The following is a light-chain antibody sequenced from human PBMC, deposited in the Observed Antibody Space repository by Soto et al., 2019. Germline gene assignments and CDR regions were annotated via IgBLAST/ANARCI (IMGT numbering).Light chain of an antibody. CDR1: QTIKTY. CDR2: XAA. V-gene: IGKV1-39*01. J-gene: IGKJ3*01. Sequence: DIQMTQSPYSLSAAVGDRVTIAFRASQTIKTYLNLYQQKPVKAPKLMXFXAASLQNGVQSRFSGGGSRTDFTLTITSLQPEDLATYYCQQTSSAPVTFGPGTKVD. CDR3: QQTSSAPVT.